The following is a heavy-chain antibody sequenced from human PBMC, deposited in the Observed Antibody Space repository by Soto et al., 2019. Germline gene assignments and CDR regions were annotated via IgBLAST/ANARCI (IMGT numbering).Heavy chain of an antibody. CDR2: INHSGST. CDR1: GGSFSGYY. V-gene: IGHV4-34*01. Sequence: QVQLQQWGAGLLKPSETLSLTCAVYGGSFSGYYWSWIRQPPGKGLEWIGEINHSGSTNYNPSLTSRVTISVDTSKNQFSLKLSSVTAADTAVYYCAKTTTVTTDYYYYMDVWGKGTTVTVSS. J-gene: IGHJ6*03. CDR3: AKTTTVTTDYYYYMDV. D-gene: IGHD4-17*01.